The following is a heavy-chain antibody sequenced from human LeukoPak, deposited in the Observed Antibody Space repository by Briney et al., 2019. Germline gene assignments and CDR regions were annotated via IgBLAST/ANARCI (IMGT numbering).Heavy chain of an antibody. Sequence: AETLSLTCAVSGSPITTSDWWGWIRPPPGKGLEWLGYMYYTGNTYSNPSLKGRVSMSLDTSKNQFSLRLSSVTAVDTAIYYCARAPGSACYRIHYFDYGGQGTLATVSS. CDR2: MYYTGNT. D-gene: IGHD1-26*01. CDR1: GSPITTSDW. CDR3: ARAPGSACYRIHYFDY. J-gene: IGHJ4*02. V-gene: IGHV4-28*01.